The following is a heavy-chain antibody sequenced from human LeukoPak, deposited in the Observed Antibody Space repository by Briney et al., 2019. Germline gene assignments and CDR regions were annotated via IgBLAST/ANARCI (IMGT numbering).Heavy chain of an antibody. D-gene: IGHD3-16*01. CDR2: IFGGDST. CDR1: GFAVSNIY. CDR3: ARGLGTYTTSWNHFYGMDF. V-gene: IGHV3-66*01. J-gene: IGHJ6*02. Sequence: GGSLRLSCAASGFAVSNIYMNWVRQAPGKGLEWVSVIFGGDSTYYADSVKGRFTISRDNSKNTVYLQMNSLRADDTAVYHCARGLGTYTTSWNHFYGMDFWGLGTTVTVS.